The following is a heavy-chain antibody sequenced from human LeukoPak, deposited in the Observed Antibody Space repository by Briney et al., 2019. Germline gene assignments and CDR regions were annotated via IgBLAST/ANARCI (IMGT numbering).Heavy chain of an antibody. J-gene: IGHJ3*02. CDR2: IRYDGSNK. V-gene: IGHV3-30*02. CDR1: GFTFSSYG. Sequence: GGSLRLSCAASGFTFSSYGMHWVRQALGKGLEWVAFIRYDGSNKYYADSVKGRFTISRDNSKNTLYLQMNSLRTEDTAVYFCAKGKGPHDAFDIWGQGTMVTVS. CDR3: AKGKGPHDAFDI.